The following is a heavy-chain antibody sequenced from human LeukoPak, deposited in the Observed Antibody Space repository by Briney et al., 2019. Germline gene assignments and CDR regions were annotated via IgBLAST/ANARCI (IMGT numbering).Heavy chain of an antibody. CDR1: GFTFSNYV. D-gene: IGHD2-15*01. CDR3: TRGVRSSGSDY. CDR2: INHNGEMI. J-gene: IGHJ4*02. V-gene: IGHV3-48*02. Sequence: GGSLRLSCAASGFTFSNYVMSWVRQAPGKGLEWVSYINHNGEMIFYPDFVKGRFTISRDNAKNSLYLQMNSLRDEDTAVYYCTRGVRSSGSDYWGQGTLVTVSS.